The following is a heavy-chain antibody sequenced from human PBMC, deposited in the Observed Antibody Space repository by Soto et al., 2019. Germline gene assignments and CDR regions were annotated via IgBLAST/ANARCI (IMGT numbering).Heavy chain of an antibody. CDR3: ARDYFDSSDYTTNWFDP. J-gene: IGHJ5*02. Sequence: SETLSLTCSVSGDSIRHSRFSWAWMHQPPGEGLEWIGSIYHTGNAYYNPSLKSRVTIFVDTSKNQFSLKLTSVTAADTALYYCARDYFDSSDYTTNWFDPWGQGTLVT. CDR1: GDSIRHSRFS. D-gene: IGHD3-22*01. CDR2: IYHTGNA. V-gene: IGHV4-39*01.